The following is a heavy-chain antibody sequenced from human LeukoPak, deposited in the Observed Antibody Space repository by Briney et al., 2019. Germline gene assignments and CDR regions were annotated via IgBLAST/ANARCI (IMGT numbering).Heavy chain of an antibody. J-gene: IGHJ4*02. CDR1: GFDFNRYA. V-gene: IGHV3-30*18. Sequence: GGSLRLSCAASGFDFNRYAMYWVRQAPGKGLEWVAISSFDESNKYYRDSVKGRFTISKDNSRDTLYLQMNSLRAEDTAVYYCAKLVVVVGTIDYFDYWGQGTLVTVSS. D-gene: IGHD2-15*01. CDR2: SSFDESNK. CDR3: AKLVVVVGTIDYFDY.